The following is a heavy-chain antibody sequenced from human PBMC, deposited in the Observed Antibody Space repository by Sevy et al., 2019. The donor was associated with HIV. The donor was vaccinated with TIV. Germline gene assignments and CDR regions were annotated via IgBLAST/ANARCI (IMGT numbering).Heavy chain of an antibody. V-gene: IGHV1-2*06. Sequence: ASVKVSCKTSGYTFTDYYLHWSRQAPGQGLEWMGRINPLTGATNFVQCFQGRVAVTRDTSISTAYMELSGLRSDDTAVYYCAANDHWGQGTLVTVSS. CDR2: INPLTGAT. CDR1: GYTFTDYY. J-gene: IGHJ4*02. CDR3: AANDH.